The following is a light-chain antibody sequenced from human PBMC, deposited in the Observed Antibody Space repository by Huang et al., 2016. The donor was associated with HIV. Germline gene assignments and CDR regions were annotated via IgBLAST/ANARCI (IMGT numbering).Light chain of an antibody. CDR3: QQYNDWPLT. V-gene: IGKV3-15*01. Sequence: EIVMTQSPATLSVSPGERATLSCRASQSVSNYLAWCQQTPGRAPRLLRYDASTGATGIPARFSGSGSGTEFTLTISSLQSEDSAVYYCQQYNDWPLTFGGGTKVEIK. CDR2: DAS. J-gene: IGKJ4*01. CDR1: QSVSNY.